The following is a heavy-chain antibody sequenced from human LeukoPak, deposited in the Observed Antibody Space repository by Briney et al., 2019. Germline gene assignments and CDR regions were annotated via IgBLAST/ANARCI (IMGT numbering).Heavy chain of an antibody. J-gene: IGHJ4*02. V-gene: IGHV1-18*01. D-gene: IGHD3-22*01. CDR1: GYTFISYG. CDR2: ICAYNGNT. CDR3: ARTFHYYDSSGYMYYFEY. Sequence: ASVKVSCKTSGYTFISYGISWVRQAPGQGHEWIGWICAYNGNTNYAQKLQGRVTMTTDTSTSTAYMELRSLRSDDTAVYYCARTFHYYDSSGYMYYFEYWGQGTLVTVSS.